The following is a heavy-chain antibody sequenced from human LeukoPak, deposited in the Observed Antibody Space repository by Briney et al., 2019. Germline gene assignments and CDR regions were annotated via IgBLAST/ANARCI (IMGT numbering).Heavy chain of an antibody. D-gene: IGHD1-26*01. V-gene: IGHV3-23*01. J-gene: IGHJ4*02. CDR1: GFPFSRYA. CDR3: AKSGSYPAGWGD. Sequence: QTGGSLRLSCAASGFPFSRYAMRWPPQPPGKGLEWVSAISGSGGSTYYADPVKGRFTISRDNSKNTLYLQMNSLRAEDTAVYYCAKSGSYPAGWGDWGQGTLVTVSS. CDR2: ISGSGGST.